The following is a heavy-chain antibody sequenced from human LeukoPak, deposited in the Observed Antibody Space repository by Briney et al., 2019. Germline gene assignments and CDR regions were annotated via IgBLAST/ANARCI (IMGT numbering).Heavy chain of an antibody. CDR3: ARGWDTGYGYYGMDV. J-gene: IGHJ6*02. Sequence: SETLSLTCTVSGGSISSYYWSWIRQPPGKGLEWIGNIYYSGTVNYSPSLKSRVTISVATSNNQFPLNLLFVTAADSAVYYCARGWDTGYGYYGMDVWGQGTTVTVSS. D-gene: IGHD5-18*01. CDR1: GGSISSYY. V-gene: IGHV4-59*01. CDR2: IYYSGTV.